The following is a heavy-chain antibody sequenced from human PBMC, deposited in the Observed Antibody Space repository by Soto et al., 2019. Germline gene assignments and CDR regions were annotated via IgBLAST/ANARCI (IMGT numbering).Heavy chain of an antibody. D-gene: IGHD2-8*01. V-gene: IGHV4-4*02. J-gene: IGHJ5*02. CDR2: LYPCGGA. CDR3: ARCLHCSNGGRFDP. Sequence: QVQLQESGPGLVTPSGTLSLTCSVSGLSISSLSWWTWVRQAPGKGLEWIGELYPCGGAAYNPSLQNRATISVDYSQNHLSLTLTSVAAADTAVYYCARCLHCSNGGRFDPWGQGALVTVSS. CDR1: GLSISSLSW.